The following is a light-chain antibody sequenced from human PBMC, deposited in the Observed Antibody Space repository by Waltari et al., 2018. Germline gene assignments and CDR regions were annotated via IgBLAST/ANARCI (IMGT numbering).Light chain of an antibody. CDR3: CSYVTSNAVI. Sequence: QSALTHPASVSGSPGQSITISCPGTSSELGIHNIVPWYQPPPGKAPKFLIYEATKRPSGVSYRFSGSKSGNTASLNISGLQAEDEADYFCCSYVTSNAVIFGGGTKVTVL. J-gene: IGLJ2*01. V-gene: IGLV2-23*01. CDR2: EAT. CDR1: SSELGIHNI.